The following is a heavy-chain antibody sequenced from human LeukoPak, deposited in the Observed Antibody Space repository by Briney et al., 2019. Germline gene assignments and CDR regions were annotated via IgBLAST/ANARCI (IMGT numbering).Heavy chain of an antibody. D-gene: IGHD3-10*01. J-gene: IGHJ4*02. CDR2: IYPGDSDT. Sequence: GESLKISCKGSGYSFTSYWIGWVRQMPGKGLEWMGIIYPGDSDTRYSPSFQGQVTISAGKSISTTHLQWSSPKASDTAMYYCARRVRGVNQYYFDYWGQGTLVTVSS. CDR3: ARRVRGVNQYYFDY. CDR1: GYSFTSYW. V-gene: IGHV5-51*01.